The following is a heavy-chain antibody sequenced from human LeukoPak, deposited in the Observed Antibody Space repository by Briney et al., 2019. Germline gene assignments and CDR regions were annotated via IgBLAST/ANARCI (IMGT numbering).Heavy chain of an antibody. CDR2: IYYNGNI. D-gene: IGHD3-22*01. Sequence: SETLSLTCGVFGGSIRSSGNYWGWIRQPPGKGLEWIGSIYYNGNIFYNPSLKSRVAVSADTPKNQFSLNLNSVTASDQAVYYCARHPVWHDGSVYYGYFFDYWGQGALVTVSS. CDR3: ARHPVWHDGSVYYGYFFDY. V-gene: IGHV4-39*01. CDR1: GGSIRSSGNY. J-gene: IGHJ4*02.